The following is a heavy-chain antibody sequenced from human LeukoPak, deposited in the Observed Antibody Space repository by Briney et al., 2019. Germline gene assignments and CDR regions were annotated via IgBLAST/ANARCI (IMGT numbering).Heavy chain of an antibody. CDR2: ISAYNGNT. Sequence: ASVKVSCKASGYTFTSYGISWVRQAPGKGLEWMGWISAYNGNTNYAQNLQGRVTMTTDTSTSTAYMELSSLRSDDTAVYYCARVLEWDLPRDPGASFIDYWGQGTLVTVSS. CDR1: GYTFTSYG. D-gene: IGHD1-26*01. CDR3: ARVLEWDLPRDPGASFIDY. V-gene: IGHV1-18*01. J-gene: IGHJ4*02.